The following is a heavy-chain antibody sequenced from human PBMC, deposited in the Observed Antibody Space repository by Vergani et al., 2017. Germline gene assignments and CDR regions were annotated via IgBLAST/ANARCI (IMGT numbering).Heavy chain of an antibody. CDR2: ISSSSSYI. Sequence: EVQLVESGGGLVKPGGSLRLSCAASGFTFSSYSMNWVRQAPGKGLECVSSISSSSSYIYYADSVKGRFTISRDNAKNSLYLQMNSVRAEDTAVYYCARDTFGVVIDTPDYWGQGTLVTVSS. V-gene: IGHV3-21*01. CDR1: GFTFSSYS. J-gene: IGHJ4*02. D-gene: IGHD3-16*02. CDR3: ARDTFGVVIDTPDY.